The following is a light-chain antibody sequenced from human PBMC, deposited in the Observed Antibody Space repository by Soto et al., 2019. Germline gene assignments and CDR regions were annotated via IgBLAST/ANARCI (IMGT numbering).Light chain of an antibody. J-gene: IGLJ3*02. V-gene: IGLV2-14*01. CDR3: TSFTSSTPRWM. CDR1: SSDVGGYNY. Sequence: QSALTQPASVSGSPGQSITISCTGTSSDVGGYNYVSWYQQYPGTAPKLMIYDVTNRPSGVSNRFSGSKSGNTASLTISGLQAEDEADYYCTSFTSSTPRWMFGGGTKLTVL. CDR2: DVT.